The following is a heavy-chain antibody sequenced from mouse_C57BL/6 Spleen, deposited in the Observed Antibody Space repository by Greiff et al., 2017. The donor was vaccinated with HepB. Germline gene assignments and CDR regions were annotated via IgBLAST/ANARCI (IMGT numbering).Heavy chain of an antibody. J-gene: IGHJ2*01. Sequence: VQLQQPGAELVKPGASVKLSCKASGYTFTSYWMQWVKQRPGQGLEWIGEIDPSDSYTNYNQKFKGKATLTVDTSSSTAYMQLSSLTSEDSAVYYCARHYGSSYKSYFDYWGQGTTLTVSS. D-gene: IGHD1-1*01. CDR1: GYTFTSYW. V-gene: IGHV1-50*01. CDR2: IDPSDSYT. CDR3: ARHYGSSYKSYFDY.